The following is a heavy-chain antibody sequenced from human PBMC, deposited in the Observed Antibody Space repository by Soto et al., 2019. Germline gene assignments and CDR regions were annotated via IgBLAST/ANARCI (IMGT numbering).Heavy chain of an antibody. V-gene: IGHV4-39*01. CDR2: MFYSGAT. CDR3: ARHKSGSDWLDP. J-gene: IGHJ5*02. Sequence: SETLSLTCTVSGGSISDISYCWGWIRQPPGKGLQWIGCMFYSGATYYNPPLKNRVTLSVDTSNNEFSLKLVSVTAPDTAVYYCARHKSGSDWLDPWGQGTLVTVSS. D-gene: IGHD2-15*01. CDR1: GGSISDISYC.